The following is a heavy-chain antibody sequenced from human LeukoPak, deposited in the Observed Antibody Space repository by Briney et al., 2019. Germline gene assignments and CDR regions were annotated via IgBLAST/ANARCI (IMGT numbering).Heavy chain of an antibody. Sequence: SETLSLTCTVSGGSISSYYWSWIRQPAGKGLEWIGRIYTSGSTNYNSSLKSRVTISLDTSKNQFSLKLRSVTAADTAVYYCASIPAAIGFFGELYPFHYWGQGTLVTVSS. J-gene: IGHJ4*02. CDR1: GGSISSYY. CDR3: ASIPAAIGFFGELYPFHY. D-gene: IGHD3-10*01. V-gene: IGHV4-4*07. CDR2: IYTSGST.